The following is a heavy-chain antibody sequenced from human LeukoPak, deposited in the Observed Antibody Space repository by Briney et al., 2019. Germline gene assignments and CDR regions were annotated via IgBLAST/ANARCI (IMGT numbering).Heavy chain of an antibody. CDR2: IYYSGST. CDR1: GGSISSSSYY. D-gene: IGHD3-10*01. J-gene: IGHJ5*02. Sequence: SETLSLTCTVSGGSISSSSYYWGWIRQPPGKGLEWIGYIYYSGSTNYNPSLKSRVTISVDTSKNQFSLKLSSVTAADTAVYYCARSYGSGGWFDPWGQGTLVTVSS. CDR3: ARSYGSGGWFDP. V-gene: IGHV4-61*05.